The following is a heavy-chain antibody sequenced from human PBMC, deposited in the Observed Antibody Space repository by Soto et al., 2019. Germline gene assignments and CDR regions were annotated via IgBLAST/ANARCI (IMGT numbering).Heavy chain of an antibody. CDR2: ISSSNRTI. J-gene: IGHJ6*02. V-gene: IGHV3-48*02. CDR1: GVTFRSYS. Sequence: GGSLRRCYAASGVTFRSYSMNWVRQAPGKGLEWVSYISSSNRTINYADSVKGRFIISRDNAKNSLYLQMHSLRDEDTAVYYCAREGWPLLQTGMDVWGQGTTVTVSS. CDR3: AREGWPLLQTGMDV. D-gene: IGHD2-15*01.